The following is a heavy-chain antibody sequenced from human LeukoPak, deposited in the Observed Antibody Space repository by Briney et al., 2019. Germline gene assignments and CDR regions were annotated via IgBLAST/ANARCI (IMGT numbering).Heavy chain of an antibody. Sequence: SETVSLMCTVSSGSISRGDYFWSWIRQPPGKGLVWNGYFYYCGSTYYNPSLKSRVTMSVDTSKKQFSLKLSSVTAADTAVYYCARGAGFCSSTSCSDAFDIWGQGTMVTVSS. V-gene: IGHV4-30-4*08. CDR1: SGSISRGDYF. D-gene: IGHD2-2*03. CDR3: ARGAGFCSSTSCSDAFDI. CDR2: FYYCGST. J-gene: IGHJ3*02.